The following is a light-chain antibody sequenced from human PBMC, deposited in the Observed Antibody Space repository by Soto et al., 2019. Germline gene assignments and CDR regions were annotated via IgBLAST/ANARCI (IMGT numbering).Light chain of an antibody. CDR3: CSYAGSYTSYV. CDR2: DVS. J-gene: IGLJ1*01. Sequence: QSVLTQPRSVSGSPGQSVTISCTGTSSDVDGYNYVSWYQQHPGKAPKLMIYDVSERPSGVPDRFSGSKSGNTASLTISGLQAEEEADYYCCSYAGSYTSYVFGTGTKVTVL. CDR1: SSDVDGYNY. V-gene: IGLV2-11*01.